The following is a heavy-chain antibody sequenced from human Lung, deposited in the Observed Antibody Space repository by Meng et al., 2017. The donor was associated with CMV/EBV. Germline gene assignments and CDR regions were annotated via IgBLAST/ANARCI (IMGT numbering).Heavy chain of an antibody. CDR2: IIPILGIA. Sequence: SXXVSXKASGGTFSSYAISWVRRAPGQGLEWMGGIIPILGIANYAQKFQGRVTITADKSTSTAYMELSSLRSEDTAVYYCARAFDSNYDYYYYGMDVWGQGXTVTVSS. CDR1: GGTFSSYA. D-gene: IGHD4-11*01. J-gene: IGHJ6*02. V-gene: IGHV1-69*10. CDR3: ARAFDSNYDYYYYGMDV.